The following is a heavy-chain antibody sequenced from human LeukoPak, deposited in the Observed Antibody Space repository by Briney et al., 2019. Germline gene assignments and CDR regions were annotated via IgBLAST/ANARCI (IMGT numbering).Heavy chain of an antibody. CDR1: GFTFDDYA. CDR2: ISWNSGSI. Sequence: PGRSLRLSCAASGFTFDDYAMHWVRQAPGKGLEWVSGISWNSGSIGYADSVKGRFTISRDDAKNSLYLQMNSLRAEDTALYYCAKDRHIAVAGRGFDYWGQGTLVTVSS. V-gene: IGHV3-9*01. J-gene: IGHJ4*02. CDR3: AKDRHIAVAGRGFDY. D-gene: IGHD6-19*01.